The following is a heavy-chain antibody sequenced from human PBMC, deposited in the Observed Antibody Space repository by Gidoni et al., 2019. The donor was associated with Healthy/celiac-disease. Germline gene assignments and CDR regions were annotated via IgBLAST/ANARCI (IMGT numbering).Heavy chain of an antibody. Sequence: QLQLQESGPGLVKPSETLSLTCTVSGGSISSSSYYWGWIRQHPGKGLEWIGSIYYSGSTYYNPSLKSRVTISVDTSKNQFSLKLSSVTAADTAVYYCASPHCSGGSCYFDYWGQGTLVTVSS. V-gene: IGHV4-39*01. J-gene: IGHJ4*02. D-gene: IGHD2-15*01. CDR1: GGSISSSSYY. CDR3: ASPHCSGGSCYFDY. CDR2: IYYSGST.